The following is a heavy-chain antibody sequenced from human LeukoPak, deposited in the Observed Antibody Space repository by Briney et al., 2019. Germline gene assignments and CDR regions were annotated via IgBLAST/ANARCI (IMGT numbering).Heavy chain of an antibody. D-gene: IGHD6-6*01. CDR2: IFSSGST. Sequence: SETLSLTCTVSGGSISNYYWSWIRQPAGKGPGWIGRIFSSGSTNYNPSLKSRVTISVDKSNNQFSLKLTSVTAADTAVYYCARLRQLDIDYWGQGTLVSVSS. CDR3: ARLRQLDIDY. V-gene: IGHV4-4*07. J-gene: IGHJ4*02. CDR1: GGSISNYY.